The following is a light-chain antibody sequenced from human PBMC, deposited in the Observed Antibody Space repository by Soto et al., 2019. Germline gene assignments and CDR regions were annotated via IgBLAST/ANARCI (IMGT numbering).Light chain of an antibody. Sequence: EIVLTQYPGTLSLSPGEKATLTCMASQTVSSTYVAWYQQKPGQAPRLLIYAASKRATGTPDRFSGSGSGTEFTLVISSLQPDDFATYYCQQYKSDSVKFGQGTKV. V-gene: IGKV3-20*01. CDR3: QQYKSDSVK. CDR1: QTVSSTY. CDR2: AAS. J-gene: IGKJ1*01.